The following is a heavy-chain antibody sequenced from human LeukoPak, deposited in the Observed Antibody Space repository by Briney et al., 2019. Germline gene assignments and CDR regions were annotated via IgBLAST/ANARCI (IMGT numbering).Heavy chain of an antibody. CDR2: IYYSGST. CDR1: GGSISSYY. Sequence: SETLSLTCTVSGGSISSYYWSWIRQPPGKGLEWIGYIYYSGSTNYNPSLKSRVTISVDTSKNQFSLKLSSVTAADTAVCYCARESWYGIDYWGQGTLVTVSS. J-gene: IGHJ4*02. D-gene: IGHD6-13*01. CDR3: ARESWYGIDY. V-gene: IGHV4-59*01.